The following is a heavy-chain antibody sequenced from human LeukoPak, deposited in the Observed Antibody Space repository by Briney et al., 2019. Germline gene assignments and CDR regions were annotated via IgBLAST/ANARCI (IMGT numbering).Heavy chain of an antibody. D-gene: IGHD1-26*01. CDR2: IGSSGSTI. CDR3: ARDLALSGSYYSDAFDI. CDR1: GFTFSSYE. Sequence: GGSLRLSCAASGFTFSSYEMNWARQAPGKGLEWVSYIGSSGSTIYYADSVKGRFTISRDNAKKSLYLQMNSLRAEDTAVYYCARDLALSGSYYSDAFDIWGPGPTVSVSS. J-gene: IGHJ3*02. V-gene: IGHV3-48*03.